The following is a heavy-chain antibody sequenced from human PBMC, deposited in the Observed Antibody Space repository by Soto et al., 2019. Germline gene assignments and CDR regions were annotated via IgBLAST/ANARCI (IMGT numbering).Heavy chain of an antibody. CDR2: IYYSGST. V-gene: IGHV4-61*01. Sequence: SETLSLTCTVSGGSVSSGSYYWSWIRQPPGEGLEWIGYIYYSGSTSYNPSLKSRVTMSVDTSKNQFSLKLNSVTAADTAVYYCAXTGFCSGDACYPNWFDSWGQGTLVTVSS. CDR1: GGSVSSGSYY. J-gene: IGHJ5*01. D-gene: IGHD2-15*01. CDR3: AXTGFCSGDACYPNWFDS.